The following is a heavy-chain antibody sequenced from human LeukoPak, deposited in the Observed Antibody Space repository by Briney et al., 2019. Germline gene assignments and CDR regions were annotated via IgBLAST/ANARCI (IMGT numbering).Heavy chain of an antibody. J-gene: IGHJ5*02. Sequence: PWASVKVSCKASGYTFTSYDINWVRQATGQGLEWMGWMNPNSGNTGYAQKFQGRVTKTRNTSISTAYMELSSLRSEDTAVYYCAKVPMVRTQRTRTLDPWGQGTLVTVSS. CDR1: GYTFTSYD. D-gene: IGHD3-10*01. CDR2: MNPNSGNT. CDR3: AKVPMVRTQRTRTLDP. V-gene: IGHV1-8*01.